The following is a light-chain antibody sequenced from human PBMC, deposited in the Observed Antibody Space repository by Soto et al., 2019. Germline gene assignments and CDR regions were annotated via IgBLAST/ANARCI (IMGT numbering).Light chain of an antibody. CDR2: VAS. J-gene: IGKJ2*01. CDR3: QQCHSFPHP. CDR1: QDIGTW. Sequence: DIQMTQSPSSVSASIGDRVTVTCRAGQDIGTWLAWYQQKPGNAPKLLISVASKLESGVPSRFSGSGSVTHFTLTISSLQPEDLATYYCQQCHSFPHPFGQGTQLEIK. V-gene: IGKV1D-12*01.